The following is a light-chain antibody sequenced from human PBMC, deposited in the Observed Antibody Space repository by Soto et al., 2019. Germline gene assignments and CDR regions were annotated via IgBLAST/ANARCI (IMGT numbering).Light chain of an antibody. CDR3: SSFTSNSILV. J-gene: IGLJ2*01. CDR2: DVT. Sequence: QSVLTQPASVSGSPGQSITISCTGTSSDVGAYNYVSWYQQHPGKAPKLMIYDVTDRPSGVSNRFSASKSGSTASLTISGLRAEDDADYYCSSFTSNSILVFGGGTKLTVL. V-gene: IGLV2-14*03. CDR1: SSDVGAYNY.